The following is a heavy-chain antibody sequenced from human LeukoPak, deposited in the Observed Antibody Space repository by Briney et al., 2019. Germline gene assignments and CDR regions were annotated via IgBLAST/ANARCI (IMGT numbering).Heavy chain of an antibody. CDR2: IYYSGST. V-gene: IGHV4-59*08. CDR1: GASISSYY. D-gene: IGHD1-1*01. J-gene: IGHJ4*02. Sequence: PSETLSLTCTVSGASISSYYWSWIRQPPGKGLEWLGYIYYSGSTNYNPSLKSRVTISVDTSKNQFSQKLSSVTAADTAVYYCARGAGNWNDWGQGTLVTVSS. CDR3: ARGAGNWND.